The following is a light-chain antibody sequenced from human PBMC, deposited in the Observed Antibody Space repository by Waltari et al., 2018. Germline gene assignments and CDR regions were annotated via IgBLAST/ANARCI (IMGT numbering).Light chain of an antibody. J-gene: IGLJ1*01. V-gene: IGLV2-23*02. CDR2: EVT. CDR3: CSDAGLGIYV. Sequence: QSGLTQPASVSGSPGQSITVSCTGTSSDVGHYNLVSWYQQYPGKAPKLMVDEVTKRTSGVSDRFSGSKSGNTASLTISGLQAEDEADYYCCSDAGLGIYVFGTGTKVTVL. CDR1: SSDVGHYNL.